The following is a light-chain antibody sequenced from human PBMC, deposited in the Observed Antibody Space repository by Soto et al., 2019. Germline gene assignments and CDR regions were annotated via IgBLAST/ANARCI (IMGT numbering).Light chain of an antibody. CDR3: QQSYNTPWT. V-gene: IGKV3-15*01. J-gene: IGKJ1*01. Sequence: VMTQFLATVSLSREERATLSCVARQSFSSNLASYQQKPAQAPRLLIYGASTRATDIPDRFSGSGSGTDFTLTISSLQPEDFATYYCQQSYNTPWTFGQGGIVDI. CDR1: QSFSSN. CDR2: GAS.